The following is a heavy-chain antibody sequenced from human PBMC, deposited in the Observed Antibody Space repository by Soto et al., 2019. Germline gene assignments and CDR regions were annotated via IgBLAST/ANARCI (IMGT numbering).Heavy chain of an antibody. Sequence: QLQLQESGPGLVKPSETLSLTCTVSGGSISSSSLHWGWIRQPPGKGLEWIGSIYYSGSNYYSPSLKSRLTIXXYXSXXQSSLKLRSLTAADTAVYYCARSERAAGTDWWFDPWGQGTLFTVSS. CDR1: GGSISSSSLH. J-gene: IGHJ5*02. CDR3: ARSERAAGTDWWFDP. D-gene: IGHD6-13*01. CDR2: IYYSGSN. V-gene: IGHV4-39*01.